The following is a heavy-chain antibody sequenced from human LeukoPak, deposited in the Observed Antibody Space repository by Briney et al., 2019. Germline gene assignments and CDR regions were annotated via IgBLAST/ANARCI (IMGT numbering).Heavy chain of an antibody. Sequence: GGSLRLSCAASGFTFSSYWMSWVRQAPGKGLEWVANIKRDGSEKYYVDSVKGRFTISRDNAKNSLYLQMNSLRAEDTAVYYCAREKITMVRGVRDAFDIWGQGTMVTVSS. CDR1: GFTFSSYW. V-gene: IGHV3-7*01. J-gene: IGHJ3*02. CDR3: AREKITMVRGVRDAFDI. D-gene: IGHD3-10*01. CDR2: IKRDGSEK.